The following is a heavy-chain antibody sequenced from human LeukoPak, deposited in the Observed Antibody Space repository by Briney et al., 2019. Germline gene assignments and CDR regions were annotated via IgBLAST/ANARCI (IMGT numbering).Heavy chain of an antibody. J-gene: IGHJ4*02. V-gene: IGHV4-39*07. Sequence: PSETLSHSCTASGGSISSGNYWGWIRQPPGKGLEWIGSIYYSGSTYYNPSLKSRVTISVDTSKNQFSLKLSSVTAADTAVYYCARAPEYGLYYFDYWGQGTLVTVSS. D-gene: IGHD1-14*01. CDR1: GGSISSGNY. CDR2: IYYSGST. CDR3: ARAPEYGLYYFDY.